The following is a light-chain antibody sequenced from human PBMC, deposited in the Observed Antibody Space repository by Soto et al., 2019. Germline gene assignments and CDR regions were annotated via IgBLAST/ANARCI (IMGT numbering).Light chain of an antibody. V-gene: IGKV3-20*01. CDR1: QSIDNNH. J-gene: IGKJ4*01. CDR3: EYYGTSIT. CDR2: GTS. Sequence: EVVLTQSPVTLSFSPVERVTIFCRASQSIDNNHLAWYQQKPGQAPRLLIHGTSNRATGIPDRFSGSGSGTDFTLTFSRLEPEDFAVYYCEYYGTSITFGGGTKVDIK.